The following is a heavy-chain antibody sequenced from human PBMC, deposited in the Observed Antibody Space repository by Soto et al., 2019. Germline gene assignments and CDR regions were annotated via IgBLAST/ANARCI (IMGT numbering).Heavy chain of an antibody. CDR2: IYHSGST. CDR1: GGSISSSNW. Sequence: ATLSLTCAVSGGSISSSNWWSWFRQPPGKGLEWIGEIYHSGSTNYNPSLKSRVTISVDKSKNQFSLKLSSVTAADAAVYYCARGGRKYYYYDSSGYDVGSWFDPWGQGTLVTVSS. V-gene: IGHV4-4*02. CDR3: ARGGRKYYYYDSSGYDVGSWFDP. J-gene: IGHJ5*02. D-gene: IGHD3-22*01.